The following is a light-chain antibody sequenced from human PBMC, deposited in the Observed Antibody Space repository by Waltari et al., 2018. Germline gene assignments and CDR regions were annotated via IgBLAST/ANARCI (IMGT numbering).Light chain of an antibody. CDR2: DAS. V-gene: IGKV3-20*01. CDR3: QKYGSLPAT. Sequence: IVLTQSPGTLSLSPGERATLSCRASQSVRRFLAWYQQKPGQAPRLLIYDASSRATGIPDRFSGSGFGTDFSLTISRLEPEDFAVYYCQKYGSLPATFGQGTKVEIK. J-gene: IGKJ1*01. CDR1: QSVRRF.